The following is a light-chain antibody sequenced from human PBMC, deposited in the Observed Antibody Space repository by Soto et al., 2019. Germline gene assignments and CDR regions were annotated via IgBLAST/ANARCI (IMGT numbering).Light chain of an antibody. CDR1: HSISRW. CDR2: DAS. J-gene: IGKJ5*01. CDR3: QQRSNWIT. Sequence: DIQMPQSPSTLSASVGDRVTITCRASHSISRWLAWYQQKPGKAPNLLIYDASTLHSGVPSRFSGGGSGTDFTLTISSLEPEDFAVYHCQQRSNWITFGQGTRLEI. V-gene: IGKV1-5*01.